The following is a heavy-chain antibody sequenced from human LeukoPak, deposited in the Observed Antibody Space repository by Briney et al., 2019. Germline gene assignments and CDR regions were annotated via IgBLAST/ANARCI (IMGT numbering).Heavy chain of an antibody. CDR3: ARGGLRFLEFLPPDY. J-gene: IGHJ4*02. CDR1: GYTFTSYY. CDR2: INPSGGST. V-gene: IGHV1-46*01. D-gene: IGHD3-3*01. Sequence: ASVKVSCKASGYTFTSYYMHWVRQAPGQGLEWMGIINPSGGSTSYAQKFQGRVTMTRDTSISAAYLELSILRSDDTAVYYCARGGLRFLEFLPPDYWGQGTLVTVSS.